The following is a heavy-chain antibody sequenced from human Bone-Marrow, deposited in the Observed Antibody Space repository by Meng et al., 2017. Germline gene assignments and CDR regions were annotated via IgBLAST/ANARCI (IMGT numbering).Heavy chain of an antibody. CDR3: ATRGNPYLNC. CDR1: RYTLTSDG. V-gene: IGHV1-18*01. Sequence: QGQLVESGAAAKKPEASVKVSCNASRYTLTSDGFSWVRQAPGQGLEWMGWINRYSGNTDYAQKFQGRVTMTTDTSTSTAYMELTSLRSDDTAVYYCATRGNPYLNCWGQGTLVTVSS. CDR2: INRYSGNT. J-gene: IGHJ4*02.